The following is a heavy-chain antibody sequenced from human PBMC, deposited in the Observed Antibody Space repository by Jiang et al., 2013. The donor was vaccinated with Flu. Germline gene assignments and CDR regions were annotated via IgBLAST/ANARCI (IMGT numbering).Heavy chain of an antibody. J-gene: IGHJ4*02. D-gene: IGHD3-16*01. CDR3: ARSLGGTFDY. CDR1: GGSFSGYY. V-gene: IGHV4-34*01. CDR2: INHSGST. Sequence: LLKPSETLSLTCAVYGGSFSGYYWSWIRQPPGKGLEWIGEINHSGSTNYNPSLKSRVTISVDTSKNQFSLKLSSVTAADTAVYYCARSLGGTFDYWGQGTLVTVSS.